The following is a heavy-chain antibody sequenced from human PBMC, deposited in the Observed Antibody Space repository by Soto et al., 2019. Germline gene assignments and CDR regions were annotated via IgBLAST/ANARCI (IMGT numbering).Heavy chain of an antibody. V-gene: IGHV4-59*08. CDR1: GGSISGYY. CDR3: ARINWNYVYYYYMDV. D-gene: IGHD1-7*01. J-gene: IGHJ6*03. Sequence: LFLICTVSGGSISGYYLSWIRQPPGKGLEWIGYIYYSGSTNYNPSLKSRVTISVDTSKNQFSLKLSSVTAADTAVYYCARINWNYVYYYYMDVWGKGTTVTVSS. CDR2: IYYSGST.